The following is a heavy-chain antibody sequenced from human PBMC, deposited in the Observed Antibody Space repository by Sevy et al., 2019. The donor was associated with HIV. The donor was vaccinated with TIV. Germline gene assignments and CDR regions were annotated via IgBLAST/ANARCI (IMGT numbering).Heavy chain of an antibody. CDR3: ARVGRIAARSYYYYGMDV. CDR1: GGTFSSYA. Sequence: ASVKVSCKASGGTFSSYAISWVRQAPGQGLEWMGGIIPIFGTANYAQTFQGRVTITADESTSTAYMELSSLRSEDTAVYYCARVGRIAARSYYYYGMDVWGQGTTVTVSS. D-gene: IGHD6-6*01. CDR2: IIPIFGTA. J-gene: IGHJ6*02. V-gene: IGHV1-69*13.